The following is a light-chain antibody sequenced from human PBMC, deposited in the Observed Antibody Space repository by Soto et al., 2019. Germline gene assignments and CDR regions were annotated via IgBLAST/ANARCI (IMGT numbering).Light chain of an antibody. CDR2: LNSDGSH. Sequence: QLVLTQSPSASASLGASVKLTCTLSSGHSSYAIAWHQQQPEKGPRYLMKLNSDGSHSKGDGIPDRFSGPSSGAERYLIISSLQSEDEADYYCQTWGTGIHVFGTGTKLTVL. CDR3: QTWGTGIHV. J-gene: IGLJ1*01. V-gene: IGLV4-69*01. CDR1: SGHSSYA.